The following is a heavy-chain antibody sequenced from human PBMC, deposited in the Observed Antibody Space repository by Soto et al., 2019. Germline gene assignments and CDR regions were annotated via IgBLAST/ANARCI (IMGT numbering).Heavy chain of an antibody. CDR1: GFSLSTSGVG. Sequence: ESGPTLVNPTQTLTPTCTFSGFSLSTSGVGVGWIRQPPGKALEWLALIYWNDDKRYSPSLKSRLTITKDTSKNQVVLTMTNMDPVETATYYCAHSGAGGWEPPHSPAEYFQHWGQGTLVTVSS. CDR2: IYWNDDK. CDR3: AHSGAGGWEPPHSPAEYFQH. V-gene: IGHV2-5*01. J-gene: IGHJ1*01. D-gene: IGHD1-26*01.